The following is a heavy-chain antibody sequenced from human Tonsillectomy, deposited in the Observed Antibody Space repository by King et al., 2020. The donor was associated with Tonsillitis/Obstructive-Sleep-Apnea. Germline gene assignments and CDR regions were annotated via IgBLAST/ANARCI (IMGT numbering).Heavy chain of an antibody. D-gene: IGHD3-22*01. J-gene: IGHJ3*02. V-gene: IGHV5-10-1*01. Sequence: QLLQSGAEVKKPGESLRISCKGSGYSFTSYWISWVRQMPGKGLEWMGRIDPSDSYTNYSPSFQGHVTISVAKSITTAYLQWSSLKAADTAMYYWARPIVNYYDSSGYPVHDAFDIWGQGTMVTVS. CDR3: ARPIVNYYDSSGYPVHDAFDI. CDR1: GYSFTSYW. CDR2: IDPSDSYT.